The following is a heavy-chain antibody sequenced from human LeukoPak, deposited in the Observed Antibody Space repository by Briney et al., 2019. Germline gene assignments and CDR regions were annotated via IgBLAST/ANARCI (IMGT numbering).Heavy chain of an antibody. CDR2: ISSSSSYT. CDR3: ARPYCSSTSCYLDAFDI. CDR1: GFTFSSYS. V-gene: IGHV3-21*01. D-gene: IGHD2-2*01. Sequence: PGGSLRLSCAASGFTFSSYSMNWVRQAPGKGLEWVSSISSSSSYTYYADSVKGRFTISRDNAKNSLYLQMNSLRAEDTAVYYCARPYCSSTSCYLDAFDIWGQGTMVTVSS. J-gene: IGHJ3*02.